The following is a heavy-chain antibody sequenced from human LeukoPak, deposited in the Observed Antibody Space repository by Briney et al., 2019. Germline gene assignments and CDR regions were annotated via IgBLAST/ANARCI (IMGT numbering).Heavy chain of an antibody. V-gene: IGHV3-15*01. Sequence: PGGSLRLSCAASGFSFTNTWMSWVRQAPGKGLEWVGRVKSKADDGTTDYAAPVQGRFTISRDDSKNKLSLQMNSLKTEDTAVYYCATEGGSGSYYGDDAFDMWGQGTMVTVSS. CDR2: VKSKADDGTT. CDR3: ATEGGSGSYYGDDAFDM. CDR1: GFSFTNTW. J-gene: IGHJ3*02. D-gene: IGHD3-10*01.